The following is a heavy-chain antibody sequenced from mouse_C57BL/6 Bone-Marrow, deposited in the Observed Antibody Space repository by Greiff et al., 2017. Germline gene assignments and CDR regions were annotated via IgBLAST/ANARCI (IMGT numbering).Heavy chain of an antibody. CDR3: ARKGWAWFAY. Sequence: QVQLQQPGAELVKPGASVKLSCKASGYTFTSYWMHWVKQRPGQGLEWIGMIHPNSGSTNYNEKFKSKATLTVDNSSSTAYMQLSSLTSEDSAVYYCARKGWAWFAYWGQGTLVTVSA. CDR1: GYTFTSYW. CDR2: IHPNSGST. D-gene: IGHD1-1*02. V-gene: IGHV1-64*01. J-gene: IGHJ3*01.